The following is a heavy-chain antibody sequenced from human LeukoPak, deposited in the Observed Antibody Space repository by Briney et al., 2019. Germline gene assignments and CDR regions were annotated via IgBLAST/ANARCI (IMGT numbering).Heavy chain of an antibody. CDR1: GFTVSSNY. CDR2: IYSGGST. J-gene: IGHJ6*02. Sequence: GGSLRLSCAASGFTVSSNYMSWVRQAPGKGLEWVSVIYSGGSTYYADSVKGRFTISRHNSKNTLYLQMNSLRAEDTAVYYCARDGILASGYGMDVWGQGTTVTVSS. D-gene: IGHD1-1*01. V-gene: IGHV3-53*04. CDR3: ARDGILASGYGMDV.